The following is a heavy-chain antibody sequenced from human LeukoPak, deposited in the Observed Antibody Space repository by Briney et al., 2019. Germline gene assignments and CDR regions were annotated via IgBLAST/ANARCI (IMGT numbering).Heavy chain of an antibody. V-gene: IGHV4-4*07. Sequence: SETLSLTCTVSGGSISSYYWSWIRQPAGKGLEWIGRIYTSGSTNYNPSLKSRVTMSVDTSKNQFSLKLSSVTAADTAMYYCARDYPRYCSSTSCYAAPFSFDPWGQGTLVTVSS. CDR2: IYTSGST. J-gene: IGHJ5*02. CDR1: GGSISSYY. CDR3: ARDYPRYCSSTSCYAAPFSFDP. D-gene: IGHD2-2*01.